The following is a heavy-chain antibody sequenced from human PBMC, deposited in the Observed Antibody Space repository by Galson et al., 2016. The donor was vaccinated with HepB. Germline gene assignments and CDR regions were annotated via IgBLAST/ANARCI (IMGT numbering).Heavy chain of an antibody. V-gene: IGHV3-21*01. D-gene: IGHD3-10*01. CDR2: ISSGSAYK. J-gene: IGHJ3*02. CDR1: GLTFRNYH. CDR3: ARPRDNYGHAIDI. Sequence: SLRLSCAGSGLTFRNYHMNWVRQTPGTGLEWVSPISSGSAYKYYADSVKGRFSIFRDNAKNSLYLQMNSLRVVDTAVYYCARPRDNYGHAIDIWGQGTMVTVSS.